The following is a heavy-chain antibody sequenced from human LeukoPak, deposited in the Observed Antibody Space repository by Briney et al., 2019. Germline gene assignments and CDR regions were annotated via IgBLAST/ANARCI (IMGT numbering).Heavy chain of an antibody. V-gene: IGHV4-30-2*01. CDR1: GGSISSGGYS. CDR2: IYHSGST. D-gene: IGHD2-15*01. CDR3: ARGGGYCSGGSCYSGIFDY. J-gene: IGHJ4*02. Sequence: KPSETLSLTCAVSGGSISSGGYSWSWIRQPPGKGLEWIGYIYHSGSTYYNPSLKSRVTISVDRSKNQFSLKLSSVTAADTAVYYCARGGGYCSGGSCYSGIFDYWGQGTLVTVSS.